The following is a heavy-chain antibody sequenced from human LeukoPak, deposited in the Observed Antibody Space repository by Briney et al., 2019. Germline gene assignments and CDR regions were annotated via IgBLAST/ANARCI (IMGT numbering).Heavy chain of an antibody. V-gene: IGHV1-3*01. CDR3: ARGRGRITMVRGVTREFDY. CDR1: GYTFTSYA. CDR2: INAGNGNT. J-gene: IGHJ4*02. D-gene: IGHD3-10*01. Sequence: ASVKVSCKASGYTFTSYAMHWVRQAPGQRLEWMGWINAGNGNTKYSQKFQGRVTITRDTSASTAYMELRSLRSDDTAVYYCARGRGRITMVRGVTREFDYWGQGTLVTVSS.